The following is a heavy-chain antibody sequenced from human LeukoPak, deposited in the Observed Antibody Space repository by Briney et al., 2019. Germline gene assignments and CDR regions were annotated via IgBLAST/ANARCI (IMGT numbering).Heavy chain of an antibody. CDR3: ARESITGTTSGALDI. D-gene: IGHD1-7*01. CDR2: IYYSGST. Sequence: SETLSLTCTVSGGSISSYYWSWIRQPPGKGLEWIGYIYYSGSTNYNPSLKSRVTISVDTSKNQFSLKLSSVTAADTAVYYCARESITGTTSGALDIWGQGTMVTVSS. J-gene: IGHJ3*02. CDR1: GGSISSYY. V-gene: IGHV4-59*01.